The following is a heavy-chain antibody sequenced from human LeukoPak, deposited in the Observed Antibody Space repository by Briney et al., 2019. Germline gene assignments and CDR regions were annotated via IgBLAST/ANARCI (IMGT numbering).Heavy chain of an antibody. CDR3: AKVGIAAAPGYFDY. V-gene: IGHV3-23*01. J-gene: IGHJ4*02. CDR1: GFTFSSYA. D-gene: IGHD6-13*01. CDR2: IIGSGGST. Sequence: GGSLRLSCAASGFTFSSYAMSWVREAPGKGLEWVSAIIGSGGSTYYADSVTGRFTISRDNSKNTLYLQMNSLRAEDTAVYYCAKVGIAAAPGYFDYWGQGTLVTVSS.